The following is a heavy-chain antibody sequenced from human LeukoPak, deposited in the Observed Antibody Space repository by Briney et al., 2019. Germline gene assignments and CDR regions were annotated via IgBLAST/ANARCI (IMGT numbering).Heavy chain of an antibody. D-gene: IGHD3-22*01. J-gene: IGHJ4*02. CDR3: ARVMYYYDSSGYFNY. Sequence: ASVKVSCKASGYTSTSYAMHWVRQAPGQRLEWMGWINAGNGDTKYSQKFQGRVTITRDTSASTAYMELSSLRSEDTAVYYCARVMYYYDSSGYFNYWGQGTLVTVSS. V-gene: IGHV1-3*01. CDR2: INAGNGDT. CDR1: GYTSTSYA.